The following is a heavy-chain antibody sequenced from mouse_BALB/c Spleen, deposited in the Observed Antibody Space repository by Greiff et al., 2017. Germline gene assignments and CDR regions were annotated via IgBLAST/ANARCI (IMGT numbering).Heavy chain of an antibody. J-gene: IGHJ1*01. D-gene: IGHD1-1*01. CDR1: GFNIKDTY. CDR3: ASITTVVATDWYFDV. Sequence: VQLKQSGAELVKPGASVKLSCTASGFNIKDTYMHWVKQRPEQGLEWIGRIDPANGNTKYDPKFQGKATITADTSSNTAYLQLSSLTSEDTAVYYGASITTVVATDWYFDVWGAGTTVTVSA. CDR2: IDPANGNT. V-gene: IGHV14-3*02.